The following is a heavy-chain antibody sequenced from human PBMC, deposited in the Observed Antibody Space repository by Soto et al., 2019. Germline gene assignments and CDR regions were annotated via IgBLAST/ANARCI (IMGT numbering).Heavy chain of an antibody. D-gene: IGHD3-3*01. V-gene: IGHV7-4-1*01. Sequence: QVQLVQSGSELKKPGASVKVSCKASGYTFTSYAMNWVRQAPGQVLEWMGWINTNTGNPTYAQGFTGRFVFSLDTSVITAYLQICSLKAEDTAVYYCARDHVDWSGYYADYYYGMDVWGQGNKDTVSS. J-gene: IGHJ6*02. CDR3: ARDHVDWSGYYADYYYGMDV. CDR2: INTNTGNP. CDR1: GYTFTSYA.